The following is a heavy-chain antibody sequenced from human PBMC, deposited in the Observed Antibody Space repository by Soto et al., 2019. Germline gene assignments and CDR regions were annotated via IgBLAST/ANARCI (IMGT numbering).Heavy chain of an antibody. Sequence: PSETLSLTCTVSGGSISSSSYYWGWIRQPPGEGLEWIGSIYYSGSTYYNPSLKSRVTISVDTTKNQFSLKLSSVTAADTAVYYCARGSSWYNWFDPWGQGTLVTVSS. J-gene: IGHJ5*02. CDR2: IYYSGST. CDR1: GGSISSSSYY. V-gene: IGHV4-39*01. D-gene: IGHD6-13*01. CDR3: ARGSSWYNWFDP.